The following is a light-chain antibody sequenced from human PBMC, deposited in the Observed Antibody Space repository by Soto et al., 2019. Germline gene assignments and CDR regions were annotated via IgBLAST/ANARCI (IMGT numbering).Light chain of an antibody. CDR2: AAS. J-gene: IGKJ5*01. CDR1: QSVSSN. Sequence: EIVVAQSPATLSVSAGERATLSCRASQSVSSNLAWYQQKPGQAPRLLIYAASTRATGIPARFSGSGSGTEFTLTISSLQSEYFAVYFCQQYNDWPITFDQGTRLEIK. CDR3: QQYNDWPIT. V-gene: IGKV3-15*01.